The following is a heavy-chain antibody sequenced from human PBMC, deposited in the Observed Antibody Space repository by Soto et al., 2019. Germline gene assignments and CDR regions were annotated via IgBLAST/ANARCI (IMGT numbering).Heavy chain of an antibody. Sequence: QVQLQESGPGLVKPSQTLSLTCTVSGGSISSGGYYWSWIRQHPGKGLEWIGYIYYSGSTYYNPSHKSRVTIPVDTSKNQFSLKLSSVTAAHTAVYYCARSMVRGVNWFDPWGQGTLVTVSS. V-gene: IGHV4-31*03. CDR1: GGSISSGGYY. J-gene: IGHJ5*02. D-gene: IGHD3-10*01. CDR3: ARSMVRGVNWFDP. CDR2: IYYSGST.